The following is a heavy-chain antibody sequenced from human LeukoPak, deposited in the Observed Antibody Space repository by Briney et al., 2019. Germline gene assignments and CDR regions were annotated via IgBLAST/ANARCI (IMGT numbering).Heavy chain of an antibody. Sequence: GRSLRLSCVASGFTFNTYAIHWVRQAPGKGLEWVAVISYDGSNKYYEDSVKGRFTISRDNSKNTLYLQMNSLRAEDMAVYYCATQQLVRFVLRFQHWGQGTLVTVSS. CDR3: ATQQLVRFVLRFQH. J-gene: IGHJ1*01. CDR2: ISYDGSNK. D-gene: IGHD6-13*01. V-gene: IGHV3-30-3*01. CDR1: GFTFNTYA.